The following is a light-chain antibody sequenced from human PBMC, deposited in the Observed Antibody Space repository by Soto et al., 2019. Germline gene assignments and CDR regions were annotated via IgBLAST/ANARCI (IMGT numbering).Light chain of an antibody. CDR1: QTGISY. V-gene: IGKV1-39*01. J-gene: IGKJ2*01. CDR3: KQNYNTPPYT. Sequence: DIQLTQSPSSLSSSVGDRVTITCRASQTGISYLNWYQQKPGQAPKLLIYATTHLQSGVPSRFSGSGSGTEFTLTISSLHPEDFATYFCKQNYNTPPYTFGQGTKLEIK. CDR2: ATT.